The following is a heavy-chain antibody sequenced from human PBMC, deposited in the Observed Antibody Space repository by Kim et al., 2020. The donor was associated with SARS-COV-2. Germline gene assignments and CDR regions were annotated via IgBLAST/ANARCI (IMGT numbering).Heavy chain of an antibody. CDR3: TTDGGKY. Sequence: DGETTHYAAPVKGRFTISRDDSKNTLYVQMTSLKTEDTALYYCTTDGGKYWGQGTLVTVSS. D-gene: IGHD3-16*01. V-gene: IGHV3-15*01. J-gene: IGHJ4*02. CDR2: DGETT.